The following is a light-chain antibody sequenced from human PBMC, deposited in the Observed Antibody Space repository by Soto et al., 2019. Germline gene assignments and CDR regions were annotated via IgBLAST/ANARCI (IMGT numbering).Light chain of an antibody. CDR2: DAS. J-gene: IGKJ5*01. Sequence: EIVLTQSPGTLSLSPGERATLSCRASQSVSSSYLAWYQQKPGQAPRLLIYDASTRATDIPARFSASWSGAEFTLTISSPQSEDLAVYHCQQYNNWPHTFGQGTRREI. CDR3: QQYNNWPHT. V-gene: IGKV3-15*01. CDR1: QSVSSSY.